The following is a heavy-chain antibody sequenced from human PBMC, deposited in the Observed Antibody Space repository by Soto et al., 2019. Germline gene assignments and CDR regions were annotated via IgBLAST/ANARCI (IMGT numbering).Heavy chain of an antibody. CDR2: ISYSGST. CDR3: ARQSTVTGNYSFDS. V-gene: IGHV4-31*03. J-gene: IGHJ5*01. CDR1: GASISSRGFY. D-gene: IGHD4-17*01. Sequence: QVQLQESGPGLVKPSQTLSLTCPVSGASISSRGFYWTWIRQLPGKGLEWIGYISYSGSTNYSPSLKSRLNISIDTSDNHFSLKLTSVTAADTAVYYCARQSTVTGNYSFDSWGQGTLVTVAT.